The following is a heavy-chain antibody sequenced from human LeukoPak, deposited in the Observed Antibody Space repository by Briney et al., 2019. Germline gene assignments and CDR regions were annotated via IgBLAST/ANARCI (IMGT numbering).Heavy chain of an antibody. D-gene: IGHD5-24*01. CDR1: GFSFRRYA. CDR3: AKEEMPHAFDL. J-gene: IGHJ3*01. CDR2: ISGPGPST. V-gene: IGHV3-23*01. Sequence: PGGSLRLSCAASGFSFRRYAMNWVRQDPGRGLEWVAVISGPGPSTVYADSVKGRFTISRDNSKNTLFLQLDSLRVEDTAIYYCAKEEMPHAFDLWGQGTMVTVSS.